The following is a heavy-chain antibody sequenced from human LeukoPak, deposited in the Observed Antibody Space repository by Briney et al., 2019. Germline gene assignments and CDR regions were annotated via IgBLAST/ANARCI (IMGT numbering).Heavy chain of an antibody. J-gene: IGHJ3*02. CDR1: GGSISSSNW. Sequence: PSETLSLTCAVSGGSISSSNWWSWVRPPPGKGLEWIGEIYHSGSTNYNPSLKSRVTISVDKSKNQFSLNLSSVTAADTAVYYCARADYYGSGSYLLGAFDIWGQGTMVTVSS. D-gene: IGHD3-10*01. V-gene: IGHV4-4*02. CDR2: IYHSGST. CDR3: ARADYYGSGSYLLGAFDI.